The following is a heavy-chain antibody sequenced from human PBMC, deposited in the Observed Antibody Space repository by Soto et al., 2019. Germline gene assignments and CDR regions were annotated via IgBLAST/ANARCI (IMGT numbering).Heavy chain of an antibody. D-gene: IGHD2-15*01. CDR3: ARCSGYCSGGSCYASWFDP. Sequence: GGSLRLSCAPSGFTFSSYSMNWVRQAPGKGLEGVSSISSSSSYIYYADSVKGRFTISRDNAKNSRYLQMNSLRAEDTAVYYCARCSGYCSGGSCYASWFDPWGQGTLVTGSS. V-gene: IGHV3-21*01. J-gene: IGHJ5*02. CDR2: ISSSSSYI. CDR1: GFTFSSYS.